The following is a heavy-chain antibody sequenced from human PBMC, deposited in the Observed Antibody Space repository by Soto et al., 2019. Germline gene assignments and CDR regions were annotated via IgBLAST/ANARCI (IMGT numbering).Heavy chain of an antibody. V-gene: IGHV3-30*03. CDR3: ARGFSAGKGSPPDF. CDR1: GFYLRTYG. Sequence: PGGSLRLSCGASGFYLRTYGMHWVRQAPGKGLEWVTIIPYDGRNKYSGHYVQRRFTISRDNSKNTLYLQMSSLRAEDTDVYYCARGFSAGKGSPPDFCGQGSLVTVSS. CDR2: IPYDGRNK. J-gene: IGHJ4*02. D-gene: IGHD6-13*01.